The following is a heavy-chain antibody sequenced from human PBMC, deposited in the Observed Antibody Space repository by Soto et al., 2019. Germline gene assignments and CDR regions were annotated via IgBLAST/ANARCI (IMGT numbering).Heavy chain of an antibody. D-gene: IGHD1-1*01. CDR3: ARDSNWSSDY. CDR1: GFTFSGYN. CDR2: IKSDSSGT. J-gene: IGHJ4*02. V-gene: IGHV3-48*02. Sequence: EVQLVESGGGLVQPGGSLRLSCAASGFTFSGYNMNWVRQAPGKGLEWISCIKSDSSGTWYADSVKGRFTRSRDNAKNSLYLQMNSLRDEDTAVYFCARDSNWSSDYWGQGTLVAVSS.